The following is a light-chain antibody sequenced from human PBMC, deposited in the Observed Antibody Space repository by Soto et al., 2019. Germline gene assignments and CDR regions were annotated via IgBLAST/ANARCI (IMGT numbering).Light chain of an antibody. Sequence: DIQMTQSPSSLSASVGDRVTITCRASQSISSYLNWYQQEPGKAPKLLIYAASNLETGVPPRFSGSGSGTDFTFTISSLQPEDIATYYCQQYNSFSGTFGQGTKVDIK. CDR3: QQYNSFSGT. V-gene: IGKV1-33*01. J-gene: IGKJ1*01. CDR2: AAS. CDR1: QSISSY.